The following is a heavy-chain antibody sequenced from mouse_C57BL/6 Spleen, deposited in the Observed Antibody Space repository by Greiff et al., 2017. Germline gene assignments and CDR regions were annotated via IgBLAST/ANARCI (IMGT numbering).Heavy chain of an antibody. J-gene: IGHJ3*01. D-gene: IGHD1-1*01. V-gene: IGHV1-22*01. CDR2: INPNNGGT. Sequence: EVQLQQSGPELVKPGASVKMSCKASGYTFTDYNMHWVKQSHGKSLEWIGYINPNNGGTSYNQKFKGKATLTVNKSSSTAYMELRSLTSEDSAVYYCARAHYYGSSYGPFAYWGQGTLVTVSA. CDR1: GYTFTDYN. CDR3: ARAHYYGSSYGPFAY.